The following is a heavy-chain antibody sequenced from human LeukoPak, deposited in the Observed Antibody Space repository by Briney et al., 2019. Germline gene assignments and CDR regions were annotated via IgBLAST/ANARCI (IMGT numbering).Heavy chain of an antibody. D-gene: IGHD3-22*01. J-gene: IGHJ5*02. Sequence: ASAKVSCKASGYTFTSYGISWVRQAPGQGPEWMGWISAYNGNTNYAQKLQGRVTMTTDTSTSTAYMELRSLRSDDTAVYYCARGYYYDSSGYYLRFDPWGQGTLVTVSS. CDR1: GYTFTSYG. CDR3: ARGYYYDSSGYYLRFDP. CDR2: ISAYNGNT. V-gene: IGHV1-18*01.